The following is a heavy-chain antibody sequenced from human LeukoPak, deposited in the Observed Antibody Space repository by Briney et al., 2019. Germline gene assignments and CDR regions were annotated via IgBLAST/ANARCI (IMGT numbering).Heavy chain of an antibody. Sequence: SETLSLTCAVYGGSFSGYYWSWIRQPAGKGLEWIGRIYTSGSTNYNPSLKSRVTISVDTSKNQFSLKLSSVTAAGTAVYYCARGLRGHFDYWGQGTLVTVSS. CDR1: GGSFSGYY. V-gene: IGHV4-59*10. D-gene: IGHD3-16*01. CDR2: IYTSGST. CDR3: ARGLRGHFDY. J-gene: IGHJ4*02.